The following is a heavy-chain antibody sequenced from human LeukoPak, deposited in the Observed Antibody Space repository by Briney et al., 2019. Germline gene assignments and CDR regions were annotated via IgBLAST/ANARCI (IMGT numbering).Heavy chain of an antibody. CDR3: ASRYYYDSSALYYFDY. D-gene: IGHD3-22*01. J-gene: IGHJ4*02. CDR1: GGSFSGYY. CDR2: INHGGST. Sequence: PSETLSLTCAVYGGSFSGYYWSWIRQPPGKGLEWIGEINHGGSTNYNLSLKSRVTISVDTSKTQFSLKLSSVTAADTAVYYCASRYYYDSSALYYFDYWGQGTLVTVSS. V-gene: IGHV4-34*01.